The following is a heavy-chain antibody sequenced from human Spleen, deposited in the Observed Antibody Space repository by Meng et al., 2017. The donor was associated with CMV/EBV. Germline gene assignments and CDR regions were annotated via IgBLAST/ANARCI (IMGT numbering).Heavy chain of an antibody. D-gene: IGHD3-10*01. V-gene: IGHV3-66*02. CDR2: IYSGGST. CDR1: GFTFSSYA. J-gene: IGHJ4*02. Sequence: GESLKISCAASGFTFSSYAMSWVRLAPGKGLEWVSVIYSGGSTYYADSVKGRFTISRDNSKNTLYLQMNTLRPEDTAVYYCAREGIFGSGSFWGQGTLVTVSS. CDR3: AREGIFGSGSF.